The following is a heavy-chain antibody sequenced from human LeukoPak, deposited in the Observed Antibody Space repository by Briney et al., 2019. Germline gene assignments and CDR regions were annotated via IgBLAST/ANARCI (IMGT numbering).Heavy chain of an antibody. CDR1: GFTFSSYA. Sequence: GRSLRLSCAASGFTFSSYAMHWVRQAPGKGLEWVAVISYDGSNKYYADSVKGRFTISRDNSKNTLYLQMNSLRAEDTAVYYCASFEEVVAATKSNYWGQGTPVTVSS. CDR3: ASFEEVVAATKSNY. CDR2: ISYDGSNK. D-gene: IGHD2-15*01. J-gene: IGHJ4*02. V-gene: IGHV3-30-3*01.